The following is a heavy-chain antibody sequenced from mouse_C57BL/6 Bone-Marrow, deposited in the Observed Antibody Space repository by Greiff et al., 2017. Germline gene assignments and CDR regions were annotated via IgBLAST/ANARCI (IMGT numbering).Heavy chain of an antibody. CDR2: IFPGSGST. V-gene: IGHV1-56*01. CDR3: ARWEYYYDLAWFAY. D-gene: IGHD2-4*01. CDR1: GYTFTGHW. Sequence: VQLQQSGPELVRPGASVKISCKAPGYTFTGHWMPWVRQSPGQGLEWIGEIFPGSGSTYYNEKFKGKATLTVDTSSSTAYMQLSSLTSEDSAVYFCARWEYYYDLAWFAYWGQGTLVTVSA. J-gene: IGHJ3*01.